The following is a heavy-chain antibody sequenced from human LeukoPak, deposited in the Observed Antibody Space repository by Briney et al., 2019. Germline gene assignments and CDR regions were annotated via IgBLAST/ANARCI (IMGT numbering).Heavy chain of an antibody. CDR3: ATNSDWRFDY. CDR1: GYSISSGYY. J-gene: IGHJ4*02. D-gene: IGHD6-19*01. Sequence: SETLSLTCTVSGYSISSGYYWGWIRQPPGKGLEWIGSIYYSGSTYYNPSLKSRVTISVDTSKNQFSLKLSSVTAADTAVYYCATNSDWRFDYWGQGTLVTVSS. CDR2: IYYSGST. V-gene: IGHV4-38-2*02.